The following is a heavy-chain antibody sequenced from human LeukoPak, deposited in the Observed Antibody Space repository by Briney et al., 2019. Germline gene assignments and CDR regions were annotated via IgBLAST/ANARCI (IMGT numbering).Heavy chain of an antibody. CDR1: GFTFDDYA. CDR2: ISWNSGSI. D-gene: IGHD6-13*01. V-gene: IGHV3-9*01. Sequence: PGGSLRLSCAASGFTFDDYAMHWVRQAPGKGLEWVSGISWNSGSIGYADSVKGRFTISRDNAKNSLYLQMNSLRAEDTALYYCAKADSSSWYAYLGYFDYWGQGTLVTVSS. CDR3: AKADSSSWYAYLGYFDY. J-gene: IGHJ4*02.